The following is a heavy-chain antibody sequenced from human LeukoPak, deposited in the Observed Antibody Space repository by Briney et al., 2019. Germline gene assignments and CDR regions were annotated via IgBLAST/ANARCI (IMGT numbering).Heavy chain of an antibody. V-gene: IGHV6-1*01. J-gene: IGHJ5*02. Sequence: SQTLSLTCAISGYSVSSNSAAWNWIRQSPSRGLEWLGRTYYRSKWYNDYAVSVKSRITINPDTSKNQFSLQLNSVTPEDTAVYYCARASYSSSWYGDNWFDPWGQGTLVTVSS. D-gene: IGHD6-13*01. CDR2: TYYRSKWYN. CDR1: GYSVSSNSAA. CDR3: ARASYSSSWYGDNWFDP.